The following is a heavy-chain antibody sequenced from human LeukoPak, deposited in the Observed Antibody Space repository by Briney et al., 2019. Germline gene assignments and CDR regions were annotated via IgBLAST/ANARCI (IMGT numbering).Heavy chain of an antibody. CDR3: ARPYQWLEHYAFDT. J-gene: IGHJ3*02. CDR1: GYTFTGYY. D-gene: IGHD6-19*01. Sequence: ASVKVSCKASGYTFTGYYMHWVRQAPGQGVEWMGWIHPTSGGTNFAQRFQGRVTMTRDTSISTAYMELSSLRSDDTAIYYCARPYQWLEHYAFDTWGQGTMVTVSS. CDR2: IHPTSGGT. V-gene: IGHV1-2*02.